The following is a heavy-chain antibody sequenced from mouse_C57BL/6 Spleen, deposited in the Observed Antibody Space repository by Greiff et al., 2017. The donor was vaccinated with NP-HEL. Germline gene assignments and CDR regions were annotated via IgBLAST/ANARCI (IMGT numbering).Heavy chain of an antibody. CDR2: ILPGSGST. V-gene: IGHV1-9*01. Sequence: QVQLQQSGAELMKPGASVKLSCKATGYTFTGYWIEWVKQRPGHGLEWIGEILPGSGSTNYNAKFKGKATFTADTSSNTAYMQLSSLTTEDSAIYYCARSPYAPKDYAMDYWGQGTSVTVSS. D-gene: IGHD6-5*01. CDR1: GYTFTGYW. J-gene: IGHJ4*01. CDR3: ARSPYAPKDYAMDY.